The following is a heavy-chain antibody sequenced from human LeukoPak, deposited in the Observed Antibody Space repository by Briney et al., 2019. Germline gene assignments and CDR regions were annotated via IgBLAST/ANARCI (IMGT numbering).Heavy chain of an antibody. CDR2: IYTSGST. V-gene: IGHV4-4*07. J-gene: IGHJ6*03. D-gene: IGHD4-11*01. CDR3: ARDPTITTNYYYMDV. Sequence: PSETLSLTCTVSGGSISSYYWSWIRQPAGKGLEWIGRIYTSGSTNYNPSLKSRVTMSVDTSKKQFSLKLSSVIAADTAVYCCARDPTITTNYYYMDVWGKGTTVTVSS. CDR1: GGSISSYY.